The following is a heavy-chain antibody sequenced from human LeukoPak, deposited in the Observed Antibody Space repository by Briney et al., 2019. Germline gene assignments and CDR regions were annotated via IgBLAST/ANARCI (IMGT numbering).Heavy chain of an antibody. V-gene: IGHV1-69*06. J-gene: IGHJ3*02. D-gene: IGHD3-22*01. CDR3: ARMMTPRLYYDSSGYYYGAFDI. Sequence: GASVKVSCKASGGTFSSYAISWVRQAPGQGLEWMGGIIPIFGTANYAQKFQGRVTITADKSTSTAYMELRSLRSDDPAVYYCARMMTPRLYYDSSGYYYGAFDIWGQGTMVTVSS. CDR1: GGTFSSYA. CDR2: IIPIFGTA.